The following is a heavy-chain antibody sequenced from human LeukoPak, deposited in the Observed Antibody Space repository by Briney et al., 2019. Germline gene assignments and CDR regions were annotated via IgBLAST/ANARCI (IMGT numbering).Heavy chain of an antibody. V-gene: IGHV3-48*01. CDR1: GFTFSSYS. CDR2: ISSSSSTI. Sequence: GGSLRLSWAASGFTFSSYSMNWVRQAPGKGLEWVSYISSSSSTIYYADSVKGRFTISRDNAKNSLYLQMNSLRAEDTAVYYCARESSSSRRDFDYWGQGTLVTVSS. CDR3: ARESSSSRRDFDY. D-gene: IGHD6-13*01. J-gene: IGHJ4*02.